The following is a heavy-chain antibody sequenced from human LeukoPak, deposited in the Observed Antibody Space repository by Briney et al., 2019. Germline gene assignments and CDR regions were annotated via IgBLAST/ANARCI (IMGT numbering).Heavy chain of an antibody. Sequence: PGGSLRLSCAASGFTFSSYSMNWVRQAPGEGLEWVSSISSSSSYIYYADSVKGRFTISRDNAKNSLYLQMNSLRAEDTAVYYCAREDDFWSGYPSNFDYWGQGTLVTVSS. J-gene: IGHJ4*02. V-gene: IGHV3-21*01. CDR3: AREDDFWSGYPSNFDY. CDR1: GFTFSSYS. D-gene: IGHD3-3*01. CDR2: ISSSSSYI.